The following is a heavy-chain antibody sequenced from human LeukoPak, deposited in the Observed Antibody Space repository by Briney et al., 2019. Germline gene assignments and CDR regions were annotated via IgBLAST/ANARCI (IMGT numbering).Heavy chain of an antibody. J-gene: IGHJ4*02. V-gene: IGHV1-8*03. CDR3: ARGGCESCYNY. CDR2: MNPNSGNT. CDR1: GYTFTSYD. D-gene: IGHD2-15*01. Sequence: ASVKVSCKASGYTFTSYDINWVRQATGQGLEWMGWMNPNSGNTGYAQKFQGRVTITRDASISTAYLELSSLRSEDTAVYYCARGGCESCYNYWGQGTLVTVSS.